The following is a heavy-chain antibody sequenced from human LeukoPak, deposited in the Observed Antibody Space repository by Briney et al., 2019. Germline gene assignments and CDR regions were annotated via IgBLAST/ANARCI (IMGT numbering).Heavy chain of an antibody. CDR2: IVPILNII. Sequence: ASVKVSCKASGGTFSGYSISWVRQAPGQGPEWMGRIVPILNIINYAQEFQGRVTITADKSTSTAYIELTSVTSEDTAVYCCAITVMTLGLIWGKGSLVTVSS. D-gene: IGHD4-17*01. V-gene: IGHV1-69*02. J-gene: IGHJ4*02. CDR1: GGTFSGYS. CDR3: AITVMTLGLI.